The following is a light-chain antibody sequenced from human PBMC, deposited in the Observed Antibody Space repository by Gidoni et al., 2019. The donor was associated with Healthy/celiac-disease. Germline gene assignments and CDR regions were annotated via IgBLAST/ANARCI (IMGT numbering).Light chain of an antibody. V-gene: IGKV1-39*01. Sequence: DIQMTQSPSSLSASVGDRVTITCRSSQSISIYLNWYQQKPGKAPKLLIYAASSLQSGVPSRFSGSGSGTDFTLTISSLQPEDFATYYCQQSYSTLLLTFGGGTKVEIK. CDR2: AAS. J-gene: IGKJ4*01. CDR1: QSISIY. CDR3: QQSYSTLLLT.